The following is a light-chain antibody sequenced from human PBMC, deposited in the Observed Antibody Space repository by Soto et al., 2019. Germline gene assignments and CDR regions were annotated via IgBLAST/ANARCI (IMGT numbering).Light chain of an antibody. J-gene: IGKJ4*01. CDR1: QDIRNY. V-gene: IGKV1-33*01. CDR2: DAS. CDR3: QHYEDLPLT. Sequence: DIQMTQSPASLSAFVGDRVIITCRASQDIRNYLNWYQQRPGEAPRLLISDASNLHTGVLARFSGSGSQTYFTLTVTSLQPEEFATYFCQHYEDLPLTFGGGTKVQVK.